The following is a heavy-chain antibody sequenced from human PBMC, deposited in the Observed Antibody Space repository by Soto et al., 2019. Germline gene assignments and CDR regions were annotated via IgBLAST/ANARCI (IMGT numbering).Heavy chain of an antibody. CDR2: IYGDNDK. Sequence: QITLKESGPSPVKPTQTLTVTCTFSGFSLSNSGVGVAWIRQPPGKALEWLALIYGDNDKRYSPSLKTRLTITKDTSKNQVVLTMTNMDPVDTATYYCAHCPLHDYADYDPGTSHVFDSWGQGTLVTVSS. V-gene: IGHV2-5*02. CDR3: AHCPLHDYADYDPGTSHVFDS. J-gene: IGHJ4*02. D-gene: IGHD4-17*01. CDR1: GFSLSNSGVG.